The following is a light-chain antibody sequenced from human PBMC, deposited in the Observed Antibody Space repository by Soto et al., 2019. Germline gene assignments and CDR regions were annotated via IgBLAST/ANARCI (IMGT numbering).Light chain of an antibody. CDR1: QSVSSNS. J-gene: IGKJ1*01. Sequence: EIVLTQSPNTLSLSPGERATLSCRASQSVSSNSLAWYQQKPGQAPRLLIYGASSRATGIPDRFSGSGSGTDFTLTISRLEPEDFEVYYCQQYSSSLSRTFGQGTKVEIK. CDR2: GAS. CDR3: QQYSSSLSRT. V-gene: IGKV3-20*01.